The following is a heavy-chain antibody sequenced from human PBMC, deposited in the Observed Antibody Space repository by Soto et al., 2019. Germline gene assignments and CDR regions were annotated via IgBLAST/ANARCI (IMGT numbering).Heavy chain of an antibody. J-gene: IGHJ5*02. CDR2: ISSSSTTI. Sequence: PWGSLRLSCAASGFTFITFGINCFRHSPLKGLEWISYISSSSTTIFYGGSVEGRFTVSRDNAENSLYLQMNSLRDEDTAVYYCARDKGGAVIGLNWFDPWGHGTLVTVSS. CDR3: ARDKGGAVIGLNWFDP. CDR1: GFTFITFG. V-gene: IGHV3-48*02. D-gene: IGHD2-21*01.